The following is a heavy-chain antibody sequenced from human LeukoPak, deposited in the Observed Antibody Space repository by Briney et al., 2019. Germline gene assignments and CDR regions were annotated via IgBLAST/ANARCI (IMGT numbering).Heavy chain of an antibody. CDR3: AKNGAVAGTCDY. D-gene: IGHD6-19*01. Sequence: GGSLRLSCAASGFTFSDYYMSWIRQAPGKGLEWVSYISSSGSTIYYADSVKGRFTISRDNAKKSLYLQMNSLREEDTAVYYCAKNGAVAGTCDYWGQGILVTVSS. J-gene: IGHJ4*02. V-gene: IGHV3-11*04. CDR1: GFTFSDYY. CDR2: ISSSGSTI.